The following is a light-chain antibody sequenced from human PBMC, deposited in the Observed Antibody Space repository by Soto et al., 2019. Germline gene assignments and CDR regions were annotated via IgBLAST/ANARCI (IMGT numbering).Light chain of an antibody. CDR1: QKIYSY. CDR3: QQSYSTPFT. J-gene: IGKJ3*01. CDR2: ATS. Sequence: EIQMTQSPSSLSASVADRVTITCRAGQKIYSYLNWYQQKPGKAPKLLIYATSSLHSGVPSRFSGSGSGTDFTLTISSLQPEDFATYYCQQSYSTPFTFGPGTKVDIK. V-gene: IGKV1-39*01.